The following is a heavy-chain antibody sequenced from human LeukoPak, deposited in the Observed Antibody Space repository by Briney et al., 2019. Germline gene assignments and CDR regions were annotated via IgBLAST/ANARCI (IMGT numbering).Heavy chain of an antibody. CDR1: GYTLTSYA. D-gene: IGHD2-2*01. CDR3: ARELVVVPAATYYYYYYMDV. CDR2: INANTGNP. Sequence: ASVKVSCKASGYTLTSYAMNWVRQAPGQGLEWMGWINANTGNPTYAQGFTGRFVFSLDTSVSTAYLQISSLKAEDTAVYYCARELVVVPAATYYYYYYMDVWGKGTTVTVSS. V-gene: IGHV7-4-1*02. J-gene: IGHJ6*03.